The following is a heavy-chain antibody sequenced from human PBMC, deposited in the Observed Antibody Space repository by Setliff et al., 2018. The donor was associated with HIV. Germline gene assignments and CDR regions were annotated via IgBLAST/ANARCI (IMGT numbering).Heavy chain of an antibody. CDR2: ISLSGST. D-gene: IGHD6-13*01. J-gene: IGHJ5*02. CDR1: GYSLSSASY. CDR3: ARGLTAPAAAGS. V-gene: IGHV4-38-2*02. Sequence: SKTLSLTCSVSGYSLSSASYWGWIRQSPEKGLEWIGSISLSGSTYYNPSLQSRVTISIDMSKNHFSLNLKSVTAADTATYYCARGLTAPAAAGSWGQGMLVTVSS.